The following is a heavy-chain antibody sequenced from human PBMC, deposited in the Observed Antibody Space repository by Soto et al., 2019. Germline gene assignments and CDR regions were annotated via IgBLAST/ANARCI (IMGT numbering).Heavy chain of an antibody. J-gene: IGHJ4*02. V-gene: IGHV1-69*13. CDR3: ARTGGSSGYWFDY. CDR1: GGTFSSYA. D-gene: IGHD3-22*01. Sequence: ASVKVSCKASGGTFSSYAISWVRQAPGQGLEWMGGIIPIFGTANYAQKFQGRVTITADESTSTAYMELSSLRSEDTAMYYCARTGGSSGYWFDYWGQGTLVTVSS. CDR2: IIPIFGTA.